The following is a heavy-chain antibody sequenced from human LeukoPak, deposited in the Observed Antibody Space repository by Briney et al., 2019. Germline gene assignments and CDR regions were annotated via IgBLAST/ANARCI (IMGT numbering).Heavy chain of an antibody. CDR1: GFTFDDYA. CDR2: ISWNSGSI. J-gene: IGHJ4*02. V-gene: IGHV3-9*01. D-gene: IGHD1-26*01. Sequence: GRSLRLSCAASGFTFDDYAMHWVRQAPGKGLEWVSGISWNSGSIGYADSVKGRFTISRDNAKNSLYLQMNSLRAEDTALYYCANVGADYWGQGTLVTASS. CDR3: ANVGADY.